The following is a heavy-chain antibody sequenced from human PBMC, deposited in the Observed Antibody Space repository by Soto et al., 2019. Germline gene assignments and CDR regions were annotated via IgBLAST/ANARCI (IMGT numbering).Heavy chain of an antibody. CDR1: GFTFSSYS. J-gene: IGHJ4*02. D-gene: IGHD3-22*01. V-gene: IGHV3-21*01. CDR2: ISSSSSYI. Sequence: PGGSLRLSCAASGFTFSSYSMNWVRQAPGKGLEWVSSISSSSSYIYYADSVKGRFTISRDNAKNSLYLQMNSLRAEDTAVYYCARVGLYLTFPHDSSGYNDYWGQGTLVTVSS. CDR3: ARVGLYLTFPHDSSGYNDY.